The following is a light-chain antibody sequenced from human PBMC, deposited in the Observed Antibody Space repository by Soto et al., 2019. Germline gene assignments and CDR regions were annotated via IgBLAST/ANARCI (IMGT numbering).Light chain of an antibody. CDR2: GAS. CDR1: QSVSSN. CDR3: QHYNNWPFT. V-gene: IGKV3-15*01. J-gene: IGKJ3*01. Sequence: EIVMTQSPATLSVSPGERATLSCRASQSVSSNLAWYLQKPGQAPRLLIYGASTRATGIPARFSGSGSGTEFTLTINSLQSADFAVYYCQHYNNWPFTFGPGTTVDMK.